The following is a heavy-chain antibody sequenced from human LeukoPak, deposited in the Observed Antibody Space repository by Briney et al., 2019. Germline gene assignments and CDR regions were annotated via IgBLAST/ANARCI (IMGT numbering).Heavy chain of an antibody. D-gene: IGHD5-12*01. J-gene: IGHJ4*02. CDR3: ARKPLSGGYGGTIDY. V-gene: IGHV3-30*02. CDR2: IRYDGSNK. CDR1: GFTFSSYG. Sequence: GGSLRLSCAASGFTFSSYGMHWVRQAPGKGLEWVAFIRYDGSNKYYADSVKGRFTISRDNSKNTLYLRMNSLRAEDTGIYYCARKPLSGGYGGTIDYWGQGTLVTVSS.